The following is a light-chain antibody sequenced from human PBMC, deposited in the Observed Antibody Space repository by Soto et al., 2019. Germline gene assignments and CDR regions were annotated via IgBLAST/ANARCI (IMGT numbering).Light chain of an antibody. J-gene: IGKJ1*01. Sequence: DTQLTQSPSPLSASVGDRVTITCRASQSISTWLAWYQQRPGRAPKLLIYKASSLQSGVPSRFSGSGSGTEFTLTISSLQPDDFATYYCQQYSSSFSTFGQGTKVEIK. V-gene: IGKV1-5*03. CDR2: KAS. CDR3: QQYSSSFST. CDR1: QSISTW.